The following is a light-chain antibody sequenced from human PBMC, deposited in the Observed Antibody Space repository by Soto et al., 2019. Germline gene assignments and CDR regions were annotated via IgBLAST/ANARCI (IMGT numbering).Light chain of an antibody. Sequence: QSVLTQPASVSGSPGQSITITCTVTSSDVGSYNLVSWYQQHPGKAPKLMIYEGSKRPSGASNRFSGSKSGNTASLTISGLQAEDEADYYCCSYAGSSTYVFGTGTKVTVL. V-gene: IGLV2-23*01. CDR3: CSYAGSSTYV. CDR2: EGS. CDR1: SSDVGSYNL. J-gene: IGLJ1*01.